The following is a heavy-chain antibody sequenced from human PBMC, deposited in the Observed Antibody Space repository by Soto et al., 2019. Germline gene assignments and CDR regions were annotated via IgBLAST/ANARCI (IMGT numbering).Heavy chain of an antibody. J-gene: IGHJ4*02. Sequence: GGSLRLSCAASGFTFSSYAMSWVRQAPGKGLEWVSAISGSGGSTYYADSVKGRFTISRDNSKNTLYLQMNSLRAEDTAVYYCARASGTRGYSGYEFDYWGQGTLVTVSS. CDR3: ARASGTRGYSGYEFDY. CDR2: ISGSGGST. D-gene: IGHD5-12*01. CDR1: GFTFSSYA. V-gene: IGHV3-23*01.